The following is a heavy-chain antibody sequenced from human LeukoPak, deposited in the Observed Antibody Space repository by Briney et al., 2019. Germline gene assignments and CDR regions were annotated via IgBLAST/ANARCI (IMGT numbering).Heavy chain of an antibody. CDR1: GFTFSNAW. CDR3: ARGQDYDFWSGPYYFDY. Sequence: GGSLRLSCAASGFTFSNAWMSWVRQAPGKGLEWVANIKQDGSEKYYVDSVKGRFTISRDNAKNSLYLQMNSLRAEDTAVYYCARGQDYDFWSGPYYFDYWGQGTLVTVSS. CDR2: IKQDGSEK. V-gene: IGHV3-7*01. J-gene: IGHJ4*02. D-gene: IGHD3-3*01.